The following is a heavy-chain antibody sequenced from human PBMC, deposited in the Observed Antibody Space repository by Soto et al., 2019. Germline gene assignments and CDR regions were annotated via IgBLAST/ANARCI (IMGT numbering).Heavy chain of an antibody. CDR3: ARHADIVVVVAAPGESPFDY. D-gene: IGHD2-15*01. V-gene: IGHV5-51*01. J-gene: IGHJ4*02. CDR2: IYPGDSDT. Sequence: EVQLVQSGAEVKKPGESLKISCKGSGYSFTSYWIGWVRQMPGKGLEWMGIIYPGDSDTRYSPSFQGQVTISADKSISTAYLQWSSLKASDTAMYYCARHADIVVVVAAPGESPFDYWGQGTLVTVSS. CDR1: GYSFTSYW.